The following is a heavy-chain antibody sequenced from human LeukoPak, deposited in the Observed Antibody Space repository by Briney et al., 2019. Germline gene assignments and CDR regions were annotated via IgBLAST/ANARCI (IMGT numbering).Heavy chain of an antibody. V-gene: IGHV4-30-2*01. J-gene: IGHJ4*02. Sequence: SETLSLTCSVSGGSISSGPYFWSWIRQPPGKGLEWIGYIYHSGSTYYNPSLKSRVTISVDRSKNQFSLKLSSVTAADTAVYYCARVGLTGGHIDYWGQGTLVTVSS. CDR3: ARVGLTGGHIDY. CDR1: GGSISSGPYF. D-gene: IGHD3-16*01. CDR2: IYHSGST.